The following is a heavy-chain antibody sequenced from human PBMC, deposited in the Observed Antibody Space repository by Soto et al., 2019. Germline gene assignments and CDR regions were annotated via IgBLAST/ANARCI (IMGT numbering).Heavy chain of an antibody. Sequence: SVKASSKASGYSFHNSAISSPRQSPGQGLEWMGWISVLNGYAHYGQKFQGRVIMTADTFTSTAYMELRGLRSDDTPMYYCSKNGTTWFASWGQGTPVIGSS. CDR3: SKNGTTWFAS. D-gene: IGHD1-1*01. CDR2: ISVLNGYA. V-gene: IGHV1-18*01. CDR1: GYSFHNSA. J-gene: IGHJ5*01.